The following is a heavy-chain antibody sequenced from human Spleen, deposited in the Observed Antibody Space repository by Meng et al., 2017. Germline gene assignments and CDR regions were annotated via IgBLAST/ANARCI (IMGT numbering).Heavy chain of an antibody. J-gene: IGHJ4*02. CDR1: VGPVRRGRYY. V-gene: IGHV4-61*01. D-gene: IGHD3-22*01. CDR3: ASLLYYYDVGGQTLG. CDR2: IYYSGST. Sequence: DAGPGLVGPPGSLPLPCISSVGPVRRGRYYWGWIRQPPGKGLEWIGYIYYSGSTNYNPSLKSRVTISVDTSKNQFSLKLSSVTAADTAVYYCASLLYYYDVGGQTLGWGQGTLVTVSS.